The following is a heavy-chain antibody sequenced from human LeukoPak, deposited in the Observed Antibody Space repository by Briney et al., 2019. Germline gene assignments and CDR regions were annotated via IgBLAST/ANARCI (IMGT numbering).Heavy chain of an antibody. Sequence: GGSLRLSCATSGLTFSGHYMAWVRQAPGKGLEWVGRIKSKTDGGTTDYAAPVKGRFTISRDDSKNTLYLQMNSLKTEDTAVYYCTTETYYYDSSGYYRPFDYWGQGTLVTVSS. CDR1: GLTFSGHY. CDR2: IKSKTDGGTT. V-gene: IGHV3-15*01. CDR3: TTETYYYDSSGYYRPFDY. D-gene: IGHD3-22*01. J-gene: IGHJ4*02.